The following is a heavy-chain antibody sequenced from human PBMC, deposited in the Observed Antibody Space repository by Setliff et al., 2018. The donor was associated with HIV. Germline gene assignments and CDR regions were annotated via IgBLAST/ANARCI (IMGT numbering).Heavy chain of an antibody. Sequence: ASVKVSCKAPGNSFNGDFLNWVRQAPGQGLEWMGNIKLSSGGAKFAQKFLGRVTMTRDTSTNTAFMELRRLNSDDTATYFCVTSPGSFTSVDETEAGDYWGQGTLVTVSS. D-gene: IGHD6-25*01. CDR1: GNSFNGDF. J-gene: IGHJ4*02. CDR3: VTSPGSFTSVDETEAGDY. V-gene: IGHV1-2*02. CDR2: IKLSSGGA.